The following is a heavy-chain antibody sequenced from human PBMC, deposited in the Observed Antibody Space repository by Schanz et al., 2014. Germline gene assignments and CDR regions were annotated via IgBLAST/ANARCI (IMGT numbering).Heavy chain of an antibody. D-gene: IGHD3-3*01. Sequence: EVQLVESGGGLVQPGGSLRLSCAASGFTFSTYWMSWVRQAPGKGLEWVANIKQDESERSYVDSVKGRFTISRDNDKNSLYLQMNSLRAEETAVYYCARDKGGYYPFDYWGQGTLVTVSS. J-gene: IGHJ4*02. CDR2: IKQDESER. CDR3: ARDKGGYYPFDY. CDR1: GFTFSTYW. V-gene: IGHV3-7*01.